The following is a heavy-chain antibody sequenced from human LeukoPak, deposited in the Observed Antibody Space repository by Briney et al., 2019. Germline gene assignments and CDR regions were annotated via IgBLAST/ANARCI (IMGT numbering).Heavy chain of an antibody. J-gene: IGHJ3*02. V-gene: IGHV3-11*01. CDR3: ARDVIWFGELSGGFDI. D-gene: IGHD3-10*01. CDR1: GFTFSDYY. CDR2: ISSSGSTI. Sequence: PGGSLRLSCAASGFTFSDYYMSWIRQAPGKGLECVSYISSSGSTIYHADSVKGRFTISRDNAKNSLYLQMNSLRAEDTAVYYCARDVIWFGELSGGFDIWGQETMVTVSS.